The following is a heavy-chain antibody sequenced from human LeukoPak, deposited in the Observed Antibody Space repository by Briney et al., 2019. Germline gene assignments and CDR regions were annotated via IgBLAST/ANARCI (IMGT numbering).Heavy chain of an antibody. CDR2: IKQGGSEK. CDR1: GFTFSSYW. D-gene: IGHD6-19*01. V-gene: IGHV3-7*01. Sequence: GGSLRLSCAASGFTFSSYWMSWVRQAPGKGLEWVANIKQGGSEKYYVDSVKGRFTISRDNAKNSLYLQMNSLRAEDTAVYYCAREAPLAVAVDYYYYGMDVWGQGTTVTVSS. J-gene: IGHJ6*02. CDR3: AREAPLAVAVDYYYYGMDV.